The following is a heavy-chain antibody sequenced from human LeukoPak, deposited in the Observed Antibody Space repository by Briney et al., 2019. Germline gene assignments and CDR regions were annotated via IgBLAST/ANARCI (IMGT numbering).Heavy chain of an antibody. CDR3: VRVGYTNYGIDY. CDR1: GFTFSSYG. CDR2: ISYDGSNK. V-gene: IGHV3-30*03. J-gene: IGHJ4*02. D-gene: IGHD4-11*01. Sequence: PGKSLRLSCAASGFTFSSYGMHWVRQAPGKGLEWVAVISYDGSNKYYADSVKGRFTISRDSSKNTLDLQMNSLRAEDTAVYYCVRVGYTNYGIDYWGQGTLVTVSS.